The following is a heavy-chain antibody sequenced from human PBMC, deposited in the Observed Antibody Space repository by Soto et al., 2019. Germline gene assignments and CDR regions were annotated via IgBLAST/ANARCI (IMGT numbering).Heavy chain of an antibody. CDR2: IYDSVNT. CDR1: GDSLSSGGHY. J-gene: IGHJ4*02. D-gene: IGHD3-9*01. CDR3: ARVDNRGSFAILTDY. Sequence: SETLSLTCTVSGDSLSSGGHYWSWIRQHPGKGLEWIGHIYDSVNTYYSPSLRSRVTISADMSKNQFSLNLRSVTAADTAVYYCARVDNRGSFAILTDYWGQGTLVTVSS. V-gene: IGHV4-31*03.